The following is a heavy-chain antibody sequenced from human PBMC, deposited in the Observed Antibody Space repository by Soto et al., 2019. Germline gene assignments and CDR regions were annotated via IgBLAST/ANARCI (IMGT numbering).Heavy chain of an antibody. V-gene: IGHV4-34*01. Sequence: QVQLQQWGAGLLKPSETLSLTCAVYGGSFSGYYWSWIRQPPGKGLEWIGEINHSGSTNYNPSLKSRVTISVDTSKNQFSLKLSSVTAADTAVYYCARGGTGTVLETANNWFDPWGQGTLVTVSS. J-gene: IGHJ5*02. CDR1: GGSFSGYY. D-gene: IGHD1-1*01. CDR3: ARGGTGTVLETANNWFDP. CDR2: INHSGST.